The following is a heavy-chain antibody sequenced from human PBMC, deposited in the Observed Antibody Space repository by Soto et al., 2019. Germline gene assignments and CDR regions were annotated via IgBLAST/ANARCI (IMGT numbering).Heavy chain of an antibody. CDR3: ARGLLWFGESSNYFDY. J-gene: IGHJ4*02. D-gene: IGHD3-10*01. V-gene: IGHV4-4*02. CDR1: GGSISSSNW. Sequence: QVQLQESGPGLVKPSGTLSLTCAVSGGSISSSNWWSWVRQPPGKGLEWIGEIYHSVSTNSNPSLKSRVTISVDKSKNQFALKLSSVTAADTAVYYCARGLLWFGESSNYFDYWGQGTLVTVSS. CDR2: IYHSVST.